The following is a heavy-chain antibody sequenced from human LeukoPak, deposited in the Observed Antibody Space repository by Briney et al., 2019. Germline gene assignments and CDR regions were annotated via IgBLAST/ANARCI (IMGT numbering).Heavy chain of an antibody. J-gene: IGHJ4*02. CDR1: GGSISSGGYY. D-gene: IGHD3-22*01. CDR2: VYYSGST. CDR3: ARDSYDSSGYYFPFDY. Sequence: PSQTLSLTCTVSGGSISSGGYYWSWIRQHPGKGLEWIGYVYYSGSTYYNPSLKSRVTISVDTSKNQFSLKLSSVTAADTAVYYCARDSYDSSGYYFPFDYWGQGTLVTVSS. V-gene: IGHV4-31*03.